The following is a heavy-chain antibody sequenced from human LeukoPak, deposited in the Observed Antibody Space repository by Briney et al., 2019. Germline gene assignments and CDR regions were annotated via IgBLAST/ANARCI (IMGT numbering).Heavy chain of an antibody. J-gene: IGHJ4*02. CDR3: ARGSSVWFDY. D-gene: IGHD6-19*01. CDR1: GFTFSSYS. CDR2: ISNSGNSI. V-gene: IGHV3-48*02. Sequence: GGSLRLSCAASGFTFSSYSMNWVRQPPGKGLEWVSYISNSGNSIYYADSVKGRFTISRDNAKNSLDLQMSSLRDEDTAVYYCARGSSVWFDYWGQGTLVTVSS.